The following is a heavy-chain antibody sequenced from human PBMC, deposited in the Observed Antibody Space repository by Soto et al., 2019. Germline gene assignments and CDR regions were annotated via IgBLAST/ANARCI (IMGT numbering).Heavy chain of an antibody. D-gene: IGHD3-10*01. V-gene: IGHV1-69*02. CDR2: VNPIVSMS. CDR1: GDTFNFYS. CDR3: ASSYGSGYRAFDY. J-gene: IGHJ4*02. Sequence: QVQLVQSGAEVKRPGSSVKVSCKASGDTFNFYSINWVRQAPGLGLEWMGRVNPIVSMSNYAQKFQGRVTMTADKATSTPYIELSSVRSEDTAIYYCASSYGSGYRAFDYWGQGALVTVSS.